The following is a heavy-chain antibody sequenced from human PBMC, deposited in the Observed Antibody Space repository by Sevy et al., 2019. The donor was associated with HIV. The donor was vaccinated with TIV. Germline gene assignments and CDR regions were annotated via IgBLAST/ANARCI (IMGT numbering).Heavy chain of an antibody. Sequence: GGSLRISCAVSGFTFRSYAMSWVRQAPGKGLEWVSTISGSGGSTYYADSVKGRFTISRDNFKNTLYLQINSLRADDTAVYYCAKETTAGYYWGQGTLVTVSS. CDR2: ISGSGGST. CDR3: AKETTAGYY. CDR1: GFTFRSYA. V-gene: IGHV3-23*01. D-gene: IGHD6-13*01. J-gene: IGHJ4*02.